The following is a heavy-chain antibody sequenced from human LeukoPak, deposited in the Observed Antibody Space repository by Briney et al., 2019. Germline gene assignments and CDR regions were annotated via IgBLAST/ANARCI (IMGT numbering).Heavy chain of an antibody. D-gene: IGHD2-8*01. Sequence: SETLSLTCTVSGGSISSYYWSWIRQPPGKGLEWIGYIYTSGSTNYNPSIKSRVTISVDTSKNQFSLKLSSVTAADTAVYYCARTPYCTNGVCYHLTYFDYWGQGTLVTVSS. CDR2: IYTSGST. CDR3: ARTPYCTNGVCYHLTYFDY. CDR1: GGSISSYY. J-gene: IGHJ4*02. V-gene: IGHV4-4*09.